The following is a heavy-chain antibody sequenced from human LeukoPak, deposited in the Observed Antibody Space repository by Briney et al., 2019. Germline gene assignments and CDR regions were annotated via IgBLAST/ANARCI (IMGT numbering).Heavy chain of an antibody. J-gene: IGHJ4*02. V-gene: IGHV4-59*01. Sequence: SSETLSLTCTVSGGSISSYYWSWIRQPPGKGLEWIGYIYYSGSTNYNPSLKSRVTISVDTSKNQFSLKLRSVTAADTAVYYCARDRSNDFWSGYYGFDYWGQGTLVTVSS. CDR1: GGSISSYY. D-gene: IGHD3-3*01. CDR2: IYYSGST. CDR3: ARDRSNDFWSGYYGFDY.